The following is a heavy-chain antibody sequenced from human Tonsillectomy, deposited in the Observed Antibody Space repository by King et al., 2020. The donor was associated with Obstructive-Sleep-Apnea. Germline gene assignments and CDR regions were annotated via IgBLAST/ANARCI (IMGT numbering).Heavy chain of an antibody. V-gene: IGHV4-4*02. CDR1: GGSITSSNW. D-gene: IGHD6-13*01. CDR2: IYHSGSS. CDR3: AKVGAAAALHY. J-gene: IGHJ4*02. Sequence: VQLQESGPGLVKPSGTLSLTCAVSGGSITSSNWWSWVRQPPGKGLEWIGEIYHSGSSNYNPSLKSRATISVDKSKNQFSLKLSSVTAADTAIYYCAKVGAAAALHYWGQGTLVTVSS.